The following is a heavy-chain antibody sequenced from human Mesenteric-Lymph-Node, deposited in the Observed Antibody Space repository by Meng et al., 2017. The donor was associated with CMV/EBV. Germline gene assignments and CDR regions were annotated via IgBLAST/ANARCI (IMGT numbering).Heavy chain of an antibody. J-gene: IGHJ6*02. V-gene: IGHV3-7*01. CDR3: ARPRDLWTGGLDV. Sequence: GESLKISCAASGFSFSVYWMTWVRQAPGKGLEWVANMNQDGTEKTYVDSVRGRFTISRDNAKNSLYLHMDSLRIEDSAMYYCARPRDLWTGGLDVWGQGTTVTVSS. CDR2: MNQDGTEK. CDR1: GFSFSVYW. D-gene: IGHD3/OR15-3a*01.